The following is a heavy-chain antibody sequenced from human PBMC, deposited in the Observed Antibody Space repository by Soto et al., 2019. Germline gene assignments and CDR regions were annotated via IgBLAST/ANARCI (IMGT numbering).Heavy chain of an antibody. CDR2: IYYTGYRGSA. V-gene: IGHV4-59*01. Sequence: SETLSLTCIVTGDSITSYNWSWLRQPPGKGLEWIGFIYYTGYRGSASYNPSLKGRGTISMDTSKNQFSLKVNSLTAADTAMYYCARHKYSSSWFFDSWGQGTQVPVSS. CDR1: GDSITSYN. CDR3: ARHKYSSSWFFDS. D-gene: IGHD6-13*01. J-gene: IGHJ4*02.